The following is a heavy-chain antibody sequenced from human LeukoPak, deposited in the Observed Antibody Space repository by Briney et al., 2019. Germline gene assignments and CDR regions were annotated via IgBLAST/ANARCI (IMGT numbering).Heavy chain of an antibody. CDR3: ARRGYYYDSSGYGYGY. CDR1: GFTISDYW. D-gene: IGHD3-22*01. CDR2: IKEDGSEK. Sequence: GGSLRLSCAASGFTISDYWMSWVRQAPGKGLGWVANIKEDGSEKNYVDSAKGRFTISRDNAKNSLYLQMNSLRAEDTAVYYCARRGYYYDSSGYGYGYWGQGTLVTVSS. J-gene: IGHJ4*02. V-gene: IGHV3-7*01.